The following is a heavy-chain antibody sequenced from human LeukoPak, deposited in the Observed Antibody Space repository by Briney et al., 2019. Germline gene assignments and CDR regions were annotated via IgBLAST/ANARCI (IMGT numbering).Heavy chain of an antibody. D-gene: IGHD6-19*01. V-gene: IGHV3-23*01. CDR2: IRGSGGDT. J-gene: IGHJ4*02. Sequence: GGSLRLSCAASGFTFSDYAMSWVRQAPGKGLEWVSGIRGSGGDTHYADSVKGRFTISRDNSKNTLYLQMNSLRAEDTAVYYCARVSSSGWYPADYWGQGTLVTVSS. CDR1: GFTFSDYA. CDR3: ARVSSSGWYPADY.